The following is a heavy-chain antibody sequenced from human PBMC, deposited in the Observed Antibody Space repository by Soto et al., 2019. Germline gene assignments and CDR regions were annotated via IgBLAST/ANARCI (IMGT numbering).Heavy chain of an antibody. Sequence: GGSLRLSCAASGFTFSSYAMHWVRQAPGKGLEWVAVISYDGSNKYYADSVKGRFTISRDNSENTPYLQMNSLRAEDTAVYYCARDQYDYVWGSYRSDYYYGMDVWGQGTTVTVSS. D-gene: IGHD3-16*02. V-gene: IGHV3-30-3*01. CDR1: GFTFSSYA. J-gene: IGHJ6*02. CDR3: ARDQYDYVWGSYRSDYYYGMDV. CDR2: ISYDGSNK.